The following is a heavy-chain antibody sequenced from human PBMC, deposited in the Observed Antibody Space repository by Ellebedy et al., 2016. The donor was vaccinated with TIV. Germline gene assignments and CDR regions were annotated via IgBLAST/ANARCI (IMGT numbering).Heavy chain of an antibody. Sequence: GASVKVSCKASGGTFSRHAITWVRQAPGQGLEWMGVFVPILGSANYAQKFRGRVTITADESTTTSYMDLSRLRSEDTAIYYCARGYPFLPGTASHYSGLDVWGQGTTVTVSS. CDR3: ARGYPFLPGTASHYSGLDV. CDR2: FVPILGSA. J-gene: IGHJ6*02. D-gene: IGHD2-21*02. V-gene: IGHV1-69*13. CDR1: GGTFSRHA.